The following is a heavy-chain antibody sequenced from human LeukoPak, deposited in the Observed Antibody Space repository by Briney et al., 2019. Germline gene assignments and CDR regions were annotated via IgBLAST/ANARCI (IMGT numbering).Heavy chain of an antibody. CDR2: ISGSGGST. CDR1: GFTFSSYA. V-gene: IGHV3-23*01. D-gene: IGHD6-19*01. Sequence: GGSLRLSCAASGFTFSSYAMSWVRQAPGKGLEWVSAISGSGGSTYYADSVKGRFTISRDNSKNTLYLQMNSLRAEDTAVYYCAKDSTRYSSGWYQYYFDYWSQGTLVTVSS. CDR3: AKDSTRYSSGWYQYYFDY. J-gene: IGHJ4*02.